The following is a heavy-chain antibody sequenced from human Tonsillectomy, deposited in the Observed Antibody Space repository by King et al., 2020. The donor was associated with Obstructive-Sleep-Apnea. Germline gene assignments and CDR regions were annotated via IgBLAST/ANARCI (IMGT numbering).Heavy chain of an antibody. CDR1: GFTFSSYG. V-gene: IGHV3-30*02. Sequence: VQLVESGGGVVQPGRSLRLSCAASGFTFSSYGMHWVRQAPGKGLEWVAFIRYDGSNKYYADSVKGRFTISRDNSKNTLYLQMNSLRAEDTAVYYCAKYWSFDCSGGSCYAWGQGTLVTVSS. CDR3: AKYWSFDCSGGSCYA. CDR2: IRYDGSNK. D-gene: IGHD2-15*01. J-gene: IGHJ5*02.